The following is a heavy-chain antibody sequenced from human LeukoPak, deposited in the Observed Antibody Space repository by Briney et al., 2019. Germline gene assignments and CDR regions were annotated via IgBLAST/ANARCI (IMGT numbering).Heavy chain of an antibody. J-gene: IGHJ4*02. V-gene: IGHV4-34*01. CDR1: GGSFSGYY. CDR2: INHSGST. Sequence: KPSETLSLTCAVYGGSFSGYYWSWIRQPPGKGLEWIGEINHSGSTNYNPSLKSRVTISVDTSKNQFSLKLSSVTAADTAVYYCARGGYYYDSSGYQLDYWGQGTLVTVSS. CDR3: ARGGYYYDSSGYQLDY. D-gene: IGHD3-22*01.